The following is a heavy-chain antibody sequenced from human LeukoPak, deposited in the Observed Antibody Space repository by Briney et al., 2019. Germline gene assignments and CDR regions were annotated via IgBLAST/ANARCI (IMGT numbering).Heavy chain of an antibody. CDR1: GGTFSSYA. CDR2: IIPIFGTA. V-gene: IGHV1-69*05. D-gene: IGHD1-26*01. Sequence: SVKVSCKASGGTFSSYAISWVRQAPGQGLEWMGRIIPIFGTANYAQKFQGRVTITTDESTSTAYMELSSLRSEDPAVYYCARHQEVGATLSAFDIWGQGTMVTVSS. J-gene: IGHJ3*02. CDR3: ARHQEVGATLSAFDI.